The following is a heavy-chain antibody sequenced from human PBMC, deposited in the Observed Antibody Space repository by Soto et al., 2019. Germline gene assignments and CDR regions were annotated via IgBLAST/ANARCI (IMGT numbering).Heavy chain of an antibody. J-gene: IGHJ4*02. Sequence: GESLKISCQGSGYTFTTYWIGWVRQMPGKGLEWMGIIYPGDSDVRYSPSVQGQVTISADKSISTAYLQWSSLKASDTAMYYCARRSDRGDGYGPDYWGPGTQVTVSS. V-gene: IGHV5-51*01. CDR3: ARRSDRGDGYGPDY. D-gene: IGHD2-21*01. CDR1: GYTFTTYW. CDR2: IYPGDSDV.